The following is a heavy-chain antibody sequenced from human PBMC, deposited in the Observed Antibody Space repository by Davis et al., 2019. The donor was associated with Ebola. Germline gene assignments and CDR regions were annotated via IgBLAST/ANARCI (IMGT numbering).Heavy chain of an antibody. CDR1: GNTFTDYY. Sequence: AASVKVSCKASGNTFTDYYMHWVRQAPGQGLEWMGRINPNSGGTNYAQKFQGRVTMTRDTSISTAYMELSRLRSDDTAVYYCAKKPGGVVVAATPAFDYWGQGTLVTVSS. CDR3: AKKPGGVVVAATPAFDY. D-gene: IGHD2-15*01. V-gene: IGHV1-2*06. CDR2: INPNSGGT. J-gene: IGHJ4*02.